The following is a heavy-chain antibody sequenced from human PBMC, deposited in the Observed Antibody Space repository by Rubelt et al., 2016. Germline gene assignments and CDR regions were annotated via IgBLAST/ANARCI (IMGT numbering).Heavy chain of an antibody. Sequence: QVESGGGLVQPGGSLRLSCAVSGFTFSTNWMNWVRQAPGKGLEWVANIKRDGSEKYYVDSVRGRFTISRDNAKNSLYLQMNSLRVEDTAVYYCARGGGASDFWGQGTLVTVSS. J-gene: IGHJ4*02. V-gene: IGHV3-7*01. CDR3: ARGGGASDF. CDR2: IKRDGSEK. CDR1: GFTFSTNW. D-gene: IGHD1-26*01.